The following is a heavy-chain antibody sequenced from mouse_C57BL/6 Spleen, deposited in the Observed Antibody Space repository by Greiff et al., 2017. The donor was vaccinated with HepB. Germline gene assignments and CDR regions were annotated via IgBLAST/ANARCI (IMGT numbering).Heavy chain of an antibody. Sequence: EVKVVESGGGLVKPGGSLKLSCAASGLTFSDYGMHWVRQAPEKGLEWVAYISSGSSTIYYADTVKGRFTISRDDAKNTLFLQMTSLRSDDTAMYYCASHYDYDAFDYWGQGTTLTVSS. CDR3: ASHYDYDAFDY. CDR1: GLTFSDYG. J-gene: IGHJ2*01. V-gene: IGHV5-17*01. D-gene: IGHD2-4*01. CDR2: ISSGSSTI.